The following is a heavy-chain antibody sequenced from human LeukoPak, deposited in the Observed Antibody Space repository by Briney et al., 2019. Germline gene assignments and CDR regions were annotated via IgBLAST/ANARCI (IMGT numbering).Heavy chain of an antibody. J-gene: IGHJ4*02. CDR3: ARSTAVTIFDY. CDR2: INHSGST. V-gene: IGHV4-34*01. D-gene: IGHD4-17*01. Sequence: SETLSLTCAVSGGSFSGYYWSWIRQPPGKGLEWIGEINHSGSTNYNPSLKSRVTISVDTSKNQFSLKLSSVTAADTAVYYCARSTAVTIFDYWGQGTLVTVSS. CDR1: GGSFSGYY.